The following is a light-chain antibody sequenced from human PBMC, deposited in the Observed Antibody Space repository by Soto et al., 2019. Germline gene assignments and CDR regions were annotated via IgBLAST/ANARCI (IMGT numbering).Light chain of an antibody. CDR3: LQSHSTPLT. Sequence: DVQMTQSPSSLSASVGDRVTITCRASQNIKNYLSWYQQRPGKAPRVVIFAATLLQSVVPSTFSASGSGTEFTLTISSLHPDDFATYYCLQSHSTPLTFGQGTRLDI. V-gene: IGKV1-39*01. J-gene: IGKJ5*01. CDR2: AAT. CDR1: QNIKNY.